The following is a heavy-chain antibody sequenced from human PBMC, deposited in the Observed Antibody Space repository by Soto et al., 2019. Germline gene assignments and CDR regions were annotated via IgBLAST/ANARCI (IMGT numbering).Heavy chain of an antibody. CDR1: GGSFTSNNW. J-gene: IGHJ4*02. V-gene: IGHV4-4*02. D-gene: IGHD1-7*01. CDR2: IYRTGST. CDR3: ASRDPGTSVDY. Sequence: PSETLSLSCAVSGGSFTSNNWWTWVRQPPGQGLEWIGEIYRTGSTNYNPSLKSRVTISLDKSENKFSMKVTSLTAADTAVYYCASRDPGTSVDYWGQGTLVTV.